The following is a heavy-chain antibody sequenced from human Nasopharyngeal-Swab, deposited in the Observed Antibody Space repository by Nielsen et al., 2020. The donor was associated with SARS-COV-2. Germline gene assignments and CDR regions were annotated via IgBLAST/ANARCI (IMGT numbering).Heavy chain of an antibody. V-gene: IGHV3-9*01. CDR1: GFTLDDYA. J-gene: IGHJ3*02. Sequence: LSLTCAASGFTLDDYAMHWVRQAPGKGLEWVSGISWNSGSIGYADSVKGRFTISRDNAKNSLYLQMNSLRAEDTAVYYCARDPIPAGGSDGFDIWGQGTMVTVSS. CDR2: ISWNSGSI. CDR3: ARDPIPAGGSDGFDI. D-gene: IGHD1-26*01.